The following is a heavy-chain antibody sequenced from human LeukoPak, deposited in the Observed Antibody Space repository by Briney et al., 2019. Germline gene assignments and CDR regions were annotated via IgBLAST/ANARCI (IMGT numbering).Heavy chain of an antibody. Sequence: GGSLSLSCAASGFTFSNYAMNWVRQAPGKGLEWVSAIDSGGGTYYADSAKGRFTISRDNSKNTLYLQLNSLRAEDTAVYYCAKGPQGDWGQGALVTVSS. V-gene: IGHV3-23*01. J-gene: IGHJ4*02. CDR2: IDSGGGT. CDR3: AKGPQGD. D-gene: IGHD3-16*01. CDR1: GFTFSNYA.